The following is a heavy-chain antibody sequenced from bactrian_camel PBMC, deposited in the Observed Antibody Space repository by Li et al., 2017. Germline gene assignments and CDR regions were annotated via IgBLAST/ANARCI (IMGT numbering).Heavy chain of an antibody. CDR1: GNIGDRYC. J-gene: IGHJ6*01. V-gene: IGHV3S55*01. Sequence: HVQLVESGGDSVQAGGSLRLSCTASGNIGDRYCMGWFRQAPGKEREGVADIRSDLRSGYADSVKGRFTIPKDNAKNTLYLQMTSLKPEDTAMYYCAADLFRVGRLPYCASGRPKATDFEYWGQGTQVTVS. D-gene: IGHD2*01. CDR3: AADLFRVGRLPYCASGRPKATDFEY. CDR2: IRSDLRS.